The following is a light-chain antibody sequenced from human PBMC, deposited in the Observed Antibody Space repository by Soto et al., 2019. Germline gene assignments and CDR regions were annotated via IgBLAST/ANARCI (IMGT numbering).Light chain of an antibody. J-gene: IGLJ2*01. CDR1: SSNIGTNT. Sequence: QSVLTQPPSASGTPGQRVTISCSGSSSNIGTNTVIWYQQLPGAAPKLLTYSDNQRPSGVPDRFSGSKSGTSASLVISGLQSEDEADYFCAAWDVSLVVFGGGTKVTVL. CDR2: SDN. CDR3: AAWDVSLVV. V-gene: IGLV1-44*01.